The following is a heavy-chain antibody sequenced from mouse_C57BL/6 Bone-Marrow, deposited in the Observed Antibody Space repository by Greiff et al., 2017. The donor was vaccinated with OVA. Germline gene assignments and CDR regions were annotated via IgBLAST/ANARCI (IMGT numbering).Heavy chain of an antibody. CDR2: IDPETGGT. Sequence: QVQLQQSGAELVRPGASVTLSCKASGYTFTDYEMHWVKQTPVHGLEWIGAIDPETGGTAYNQKFKGKAILTADKSSSTAYMELRSLTSEDSAVYYCLYDGYSYAMDYWGQGTSVTVSS. CDR1: GYTFTDYE. J-gene: IGHJ4*01. V-gene: IGHV1-15*01. CDR3: LYDGYSYAMDY. D-gene: IGHD2-3*01.